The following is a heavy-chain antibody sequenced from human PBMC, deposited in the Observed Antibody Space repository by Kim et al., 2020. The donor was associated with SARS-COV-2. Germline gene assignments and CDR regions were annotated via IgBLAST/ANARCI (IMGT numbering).Heavy chain of an antibody. CDR1: GFTFSSYA. D-gene: IGHD2-21*02. CDR3: AGEGMTRNWFDP. Sequence: GGSLRLSCAASGFTFSSYAMSWVRQAPGKGLEWVSVIYSGGSSTYYADSVKGRFTISRDNSKNTLYLQMNRLRAEDTAVYYCAGEGMTRNWFDPWGQGTLVTVSS. CDR2: IYSGGSST. J-gene: IGHJ5*02. V-gene: IGHV3-23*03.